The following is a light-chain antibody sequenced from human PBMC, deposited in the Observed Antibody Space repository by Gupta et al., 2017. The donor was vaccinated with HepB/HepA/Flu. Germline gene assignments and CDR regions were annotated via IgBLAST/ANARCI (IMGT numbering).Light chain of an antibody. J-gene: IGKJ3*01. V-gene: IGKV1-5*03. CDR3: QHYNSYPFT. CDR2: KAS. CDR1: QSISSW. Sequence: DIQMTQSPSTLSASVGDRVTITCRASQSISSWLAWYQQKPGKAPNLLIYKASSVESGVPSRFSGSGSGTEFTLTISSLQPDDFATYYCQHYNSYPFTFGPGTKVDIK.